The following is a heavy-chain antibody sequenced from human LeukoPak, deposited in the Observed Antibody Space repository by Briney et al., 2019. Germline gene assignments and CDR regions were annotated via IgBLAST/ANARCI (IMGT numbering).Heavy chain of an antibody. D-gene: IGHD3-10*01. V-gene: IGHV3-53*01. Sequence: GGSLRLSCAASGFTVSSNYIGWVRQAPGKGLEWVSIIYSAGGIYYADSVRGRFTISRDNSKNTVGLQMNSLTVEDTAAYYCASGGLGTRKYYSDPFHYWGQGTLVTVSS. CDR1: GFTVSSNY. CDR2: IYSAGGI. J-gene: IGHJ4*02. CDR3: ASGGLGTRKYYSDPFHY.